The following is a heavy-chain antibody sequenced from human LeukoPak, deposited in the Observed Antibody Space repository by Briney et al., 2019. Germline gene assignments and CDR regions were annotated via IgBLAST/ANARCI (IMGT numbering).Heavy chain of an antibody. Sequence: GESLKISCKGSGYSFTSYWIGWVRQMPGNGLEWMGIIYPGDSDTRYSPSFQGQVTISADKSISTAYLQWSSLKASDTAMYYCARQYCSSTSCYPYGMDVWGQGTTVTVSS. CDR2: IYPGDSDT. J-gene: IGHJ6*02. D-gene: IGHD2-2*01. V-gene: IGHV5-51*01. CDR1: GYSFTSYW. CDR3: ARQYCSSTSCYPYGMDV.